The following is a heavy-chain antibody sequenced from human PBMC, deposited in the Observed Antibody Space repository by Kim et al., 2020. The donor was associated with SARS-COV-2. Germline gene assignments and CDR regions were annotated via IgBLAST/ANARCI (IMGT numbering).Heavy chain of an antibody. CDR1: GYTLTELS. CDR3: ATELYYDILTGYYHYYGMDV. Sequence: ASVKVSCKVSGYTLTELSMHWVRQAPGKGLEWMGCFDPDDGETIYAQKFQGRVTMTEDTSTDTAYMELSSLRSEDTAVYYCATELYYDILTGYYHYYGMDVWGQGTTVTVSS. J-gene: IGHJ6*02. V-gene: IGHV1-24*01. D-gene: IGHD3-9*01. CDR2: FDPDDGET.